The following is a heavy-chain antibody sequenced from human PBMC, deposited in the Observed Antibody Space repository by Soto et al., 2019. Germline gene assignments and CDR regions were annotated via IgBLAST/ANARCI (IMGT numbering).Heavy chain of an antibody. CDR2: IIDSGRDT. Sequence: EVHLLESGGALVQPGGSLRLSCAASGFTFSSCVMGWVRQAPGKGLEWVSDIIDSGRDTYYADAVKGRFTISRDNCKSTLYLQMNSLRAEDTAVYYCGKGRSYYYYYGVDVWGQGTTVTVSS. J-gene: IGHJ6*02. CDR3: GKGRSYYYYYGVDV. CDR1: GFTFSSCV. D-gene: IGHD1-26*01. V-gene: IGHV3-23*01.